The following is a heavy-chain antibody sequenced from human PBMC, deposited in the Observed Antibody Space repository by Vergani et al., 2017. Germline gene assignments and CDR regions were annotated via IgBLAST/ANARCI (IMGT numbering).Heavy chain of an antibody. J-gene: IGHJ6*03. Sequence: QVQLVASGGGVVQPGRSLRLSCAGSGFTLSSHAMHWVRQAPGKGLEWVAFIWYDGSKEYYADSVKGRFTISRDNSKNTLYLQMNNLRAADTAVYYCARSGYCAHGVCYMTYYYYMDVWGKGTAVTVSS. CDR2: IWYDGSKE. D-gene: IGHD2-8*01. V-gene: IGHV3-33*01. CDR3: ARSGYCAHGVCYMTYYYYMDV. CDR1: GFTLSSHA.